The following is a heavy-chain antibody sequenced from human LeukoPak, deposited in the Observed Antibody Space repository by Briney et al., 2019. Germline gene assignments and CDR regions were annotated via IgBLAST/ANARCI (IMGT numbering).Heavy chain of an antibody. CDR1: GGSICSSSYY. V-gene: IGHV4-39*01. CDR3: ARRDDGAYYDFWSGYPAAFDI. D-gene: IGHD3-3*01. J-gene: IGHJ3*02. CDR2: IYYSGST. Sequence: ASETLSLTCTVSGGSICSSSYYWGWIRQPPGKGLEWIGSIYYSGSTYYNPSLKSRVTISVDTSKNQLSLKLSSVTAADTAVYYCARRDDGAYYDFWSGYPAAFDIWGQGTMVTVSS.